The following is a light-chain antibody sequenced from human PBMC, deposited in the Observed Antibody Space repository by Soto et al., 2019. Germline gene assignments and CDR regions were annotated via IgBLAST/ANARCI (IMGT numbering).Light chain of an antibody. V-gene: IGKV1-39*01. CDR1: QSISSY. Sequence: IQRTHSPSSLSAFVVGRVTSTLRSSQSISSYLNWYQQKPGKAHKLLIYAASSLQSGVPSRFSGSGSGTDFTLTISSLKPEDFATYYCQKSYSTLTWTGGKGPQGDLK. CDR3: QKSYSTLTWT. CDR2: AAS. J-gene: IGKJ1*01.